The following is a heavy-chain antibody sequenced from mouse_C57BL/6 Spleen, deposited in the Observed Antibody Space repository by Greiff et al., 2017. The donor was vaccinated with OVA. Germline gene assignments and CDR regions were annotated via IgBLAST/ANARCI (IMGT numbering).Heavy chain of an antibody. J-gene: IGHJ4*01. CDR3: SVYYDYDFGAMDY. D-gene: IGHD2-4*01. CDR2: FHPYNDDT. Sequence: VQLQQSGAELVKPGASVKMSCKASGYTFTTYPIEWVKQNHGKSLEWIGNFHPYNDDTKYNEKVKGKGTLTVEKASSKVDLELSLLTSAASAVYSCSVYYDYDFGAMDYWGQGTSVTVSS. CDR1: GYTFTTYP. V-gene: IGHV1-47*01.